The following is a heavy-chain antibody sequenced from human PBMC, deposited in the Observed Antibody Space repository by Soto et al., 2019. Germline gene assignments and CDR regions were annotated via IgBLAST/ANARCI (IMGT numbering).Heavy chain of an antibody. Sequence: QVQLVQSGAEVKKPGSSVKVSCKASGGTFSSYAISWVRQAPGQGLEWMGGIIPIFGTANYAQKFQGRVTMTADESTSTAHMDLRSLRYEDTAVYYCAREKMEAYCGGDCYSAWFDPWGQGTLVTVSS. J-gene: IGHJ5*02. CDR2: IIPIFGTA. CDR1: GGTFSSYA. D-gene: IGHD2-21*02. CDR3: AREKMEAYCGGDCYSAWFDP. V-gene: IGHV1-69*01.